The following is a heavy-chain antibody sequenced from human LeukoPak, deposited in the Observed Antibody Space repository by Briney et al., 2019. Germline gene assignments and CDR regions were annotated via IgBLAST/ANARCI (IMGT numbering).Heavy chain of an antibody. CDR2: IWYDGSNK. CDR1: GFNFCLYD. D-gene: IGHD2-21*02. CDR3: AKGDTS. Sequence: SGGSLRLSCAASGFNFCLYDMLWVRQAPGKGLEWVAFIWYDGSNKYYADSVTGRFNISRDNFKNTSYLQMNNLRVEDTAVYYCAKGDTSWGQGSLVSDCS. J-gene: IGHJ4*02. V-gene: IGHV3-30*02.